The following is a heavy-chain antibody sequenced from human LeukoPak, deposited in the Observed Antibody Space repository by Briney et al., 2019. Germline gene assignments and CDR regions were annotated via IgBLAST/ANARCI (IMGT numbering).Heavy chain of an antibody. CDR3: ASPYYYASGSFDV. D-gene: IGHD3-10*01. CDR2: IYSGGGT. Sequence: GGSLRLSCAASGFTFSSYEMNWVRQAPGKGLEWVSVIYSGGGTNYADSVKGRFTISRDNSKNTLYLQMNSLRAEDTAVYYCASPYYYASGSFDVWGQGTLVTVSS. CDR1: GFTFSSYE. J-gene: IGHJ4*02. V-gene: IGHV3-53*01.